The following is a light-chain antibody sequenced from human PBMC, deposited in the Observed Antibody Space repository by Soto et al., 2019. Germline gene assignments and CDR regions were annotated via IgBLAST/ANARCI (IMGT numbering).Light chain of an antibody. V-gene: IGKV1-5*01. CDR1: QSISKW. J-gene: IGKJ5*01. Sequence: DIQMTQSPSTLSASIGDRVTITCRASQSISKWLAWHQQKPGKAPRLLIYDASSLQSGVPPRFSGSGSGAEFTLTIRSLQPDDIATYYCQNYNSAPITFGQGTRLEIK. CDR3: QNYNSAPIT. CDR2: DAS.